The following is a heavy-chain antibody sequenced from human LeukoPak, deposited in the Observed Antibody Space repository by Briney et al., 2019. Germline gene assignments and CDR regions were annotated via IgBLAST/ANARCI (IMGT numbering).Heavy chain of an antibody. V-gene: IGHV4-61*02. Sequence: SETLSLTCTVSGGSISSGSYYWSWIRQPAGKGLEWIGRIYTSGSTNHNPSLKSRVTISVDTSKNQFSLKLSSVTAADTAVYYCAKVREKQGIQLWLYYFDYWGQGTLVTVSS. D-gene: IGHD5-18*01. CDR3: AKVREKQGIQLWLYYFDY. CDR2: IYTSGST. CDR1: GGSISSGSYY. J-gene: IGHJ4*02.